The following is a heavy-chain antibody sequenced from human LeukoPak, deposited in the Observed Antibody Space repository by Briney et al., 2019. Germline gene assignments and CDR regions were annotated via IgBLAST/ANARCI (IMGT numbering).Heavy chain of an antibody. D-gene: IGHD2-15*01. J-gene: IGHJ6*03. CDR3: ARVVGYCSGGSCYGLYYYYMDV. CDR1: GGSISSSSYY. V-gene: IGHV4-39*01. CDR2: IYYSGST. Sequence: SETLSLTCTVSGGSISSSSYYWGWIRQPPGKGLEWIGSIYYSGSTYYNPSLKGRVTISVDTSKNQFSLKLSSVTAADTAVYYCARVVGYCSGGSCYGLYYYYMDVWGKGTTVTVSS.